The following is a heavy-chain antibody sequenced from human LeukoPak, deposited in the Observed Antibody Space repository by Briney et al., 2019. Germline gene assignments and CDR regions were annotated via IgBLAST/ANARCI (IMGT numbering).Heavy chain of an antibody. D-gene: IGHD3-9*01. Sequence: GGSLRLSSAASGFTFSSYAMHCVRQAPGKGLEWVAVLSYDGSNKYYADSVKGRFTISRDNSKNTLYLQMNSLRAEDTAVYYCAREGGLRYFDWLPRGYYSDYWGQGTLVTVSS. CDR3: AREGGLRYFDWLPRGYYSDY. V-gene: IGHV3-30*04. CDR2: LSYDGSNK. CDR1: GFTFSSYA. J-gene: IGHJ4*02.